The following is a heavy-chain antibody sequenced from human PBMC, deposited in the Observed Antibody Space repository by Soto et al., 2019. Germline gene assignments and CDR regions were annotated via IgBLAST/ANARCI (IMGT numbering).Heavy chain of an antibody. CDR1: GGTFSSYA. J-gene: IGHJ6*02. CDR3: ARGYIDRAGYCSSTSCYEYYYYGMDV. CDR2: IIPIFGTA. Sequence: SVKVSCKASGGTFSSYAISWVRQAPGQGLEWMGGIIPIFGTANYAQKFQGRVTITADESTSTAYMELSSLRSEDTAVYYCARGYIDRAGYCSSTSCYEYYYYGMDVWGQGTTVTVS. D-gene: IGHD2-2*01. V-gene: IGHV1-69*13.